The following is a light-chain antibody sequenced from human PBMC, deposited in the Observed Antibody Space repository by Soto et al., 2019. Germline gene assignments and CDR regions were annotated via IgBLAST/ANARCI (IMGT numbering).Light chain of an antibody. Sequence: DIQMTQSPSSLSASVGDRVTITCRASQSISSYLNWYQQKPGKAPDLLIYAASSVQSGVPSRFSGSGSGTDFTLTISSLQLEDFATYYCQQRHSTPLTFGGGTKVEIK. CDR2: AAS. J-gene: IGKJ4*01. V-gene: IGKV1-39*01. CDR3: QQRHSTPLT. CDR1: QSISSY.